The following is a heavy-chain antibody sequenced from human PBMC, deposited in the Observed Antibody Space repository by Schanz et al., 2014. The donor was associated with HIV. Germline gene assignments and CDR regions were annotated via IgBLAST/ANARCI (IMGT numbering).Heavy chain of an antibody. J-gene: IGHJ3*02. CDR3: ARGLGDSSSSEPFDI. CDR1: GYSFTSYD. Sequence: QVQLVQSGAEVKKPGASVKVSCKASGYSFTSYDINWVRQAPGQGLEWMGGIIPIFGTANYAQKFQGRVTITADESTSTAYMELRSLRSEDTAVYYCARGLGDSSSSEPFDIWGQGTKVTVSS. D-gene: IGHD6-6*01. CDR2: IIPIFGTA. V-gene: IGHV1-69*01.